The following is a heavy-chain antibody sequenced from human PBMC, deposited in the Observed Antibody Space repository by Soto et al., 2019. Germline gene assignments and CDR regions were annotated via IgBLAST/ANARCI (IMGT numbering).Heavy chain of an antibody. J-gene: IGHJ6*02. Sequence: XETLSLTCTVSGGSISSYYWSWIRQPPGKGLEWIGYIYYSGSTNYNPSLKSRVTISVDTSKNQFSLKLSSVTAADTAVYYCARDWRRTGTTGSYYYGMDVWGQGTTVTVSS. D-gene: IGHD1-7*01. V-gene: IGHV4-59*12. CDR1: GGSISSYY. CDR3: ARDWRRTGTTGSYYYGMDV. CDR2: IYYSGST.